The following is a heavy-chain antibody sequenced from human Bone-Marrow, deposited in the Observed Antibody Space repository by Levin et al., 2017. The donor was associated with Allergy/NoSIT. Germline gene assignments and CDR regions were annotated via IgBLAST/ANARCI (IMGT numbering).Heavy chain of an antibody. CDR3: ARDRSVVRGVFYGMDV. CDR1: GYTFTSYG. Sequence: ASVKVSCKASGYTFTSYGISWVRQAPGQGLEWMGWISAYNGNTNYAQKLQGRVTMTTDTSTSTAYMELRSLRSDDTAVYYCARDRSVVRGVFYGMDVWGQGTTVTVSS. D-gene: IGHD3-10*01. CDR2: ISAYNGNT. J-gene: IGHJ6*02. V-gene: IGHV1-18*01.